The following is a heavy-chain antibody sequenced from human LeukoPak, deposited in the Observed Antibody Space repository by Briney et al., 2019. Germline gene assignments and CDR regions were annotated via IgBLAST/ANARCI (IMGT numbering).Heavy chain of an antibody. CDR1: GFTFDDYG. Sequence: GGSLRLSCAASGFTFDDYGMNWVRQAPGKGLEWVSGINWNGGSTGYADSVKGRFTISRDNAKNSLYLQMNSLRAEDTAVYYCARGPSGYHNTGGQGTLVTVSP. J-gene: IGHJ4*02. V-gene: IGHV3-20*04. CDR2: INWNGGST. CDR3: ARGPSGYHNT. D-gene: IGHD5-12*01.